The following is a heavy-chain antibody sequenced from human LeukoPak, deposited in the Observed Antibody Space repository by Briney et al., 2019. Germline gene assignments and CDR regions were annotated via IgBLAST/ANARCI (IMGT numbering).Heavy chain of an antibody. CDR3: AKAQTSTNDY. D-gene: IGHD1-7*01. J-gene: IGHJ4*02. V-gene: IGHV3-30*02. CDR2: IRYDGSNK. CDR1: GFTFSSYG. Sequence: GGSLRLSCAASGFTFSSYGMHWVRQAPGKGPEWVAFIRYDGSNKYYADSVKGRFTISRDNSKNTLYLQMNSLRAEDTAVYYCAKAQTSTNDYWGQGTLVTVSS.